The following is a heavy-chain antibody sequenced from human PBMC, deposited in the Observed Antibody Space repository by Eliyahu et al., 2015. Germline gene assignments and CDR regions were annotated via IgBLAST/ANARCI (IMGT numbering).Heavy chain of an antibody. D-gene: IGHD6-13*01. CDR1: GFTFXSXG. V-gene: IGHV3-33*01. CDR2: IWYDGSNK. J-gene: IGHJ6*03. Sequence: QVQLVESGGGVVQPGRSLRLSCAASGFTFXSXGXHWVRXAPGKGLEWVAVIWYDGSNKYYADSVKGRFTISRDNSKNTLYLQMNSLRAEDTAVYYCASAIAAAGNPRYYYYYMDVWGKGTTVTVSS. CDR3: ASAIAAAGNPRYYYYYMDV.